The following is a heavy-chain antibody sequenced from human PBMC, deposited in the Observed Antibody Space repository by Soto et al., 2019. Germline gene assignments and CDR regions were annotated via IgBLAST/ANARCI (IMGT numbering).Heavy chain of an antibody. V-gene: IGHV4-61*01. D-gene: IGHD6-19*01. Sequence: QVQLQESGPGLVKPSETLSLTCTVSGGSVSSGSYYWGWIRQPPGKGLEWIGYIYHSGSTNYNPSLKSRFTIPVDTSNNQFSLSLTSVTAADTAVYYCARLSAAWFDPWGQGTLVTVAS. CDR1: GGSVSSGSYY. J-gene: IGHJ5*02. CDR2: IYHSGST. CDR3: ARLSAAWFDP.